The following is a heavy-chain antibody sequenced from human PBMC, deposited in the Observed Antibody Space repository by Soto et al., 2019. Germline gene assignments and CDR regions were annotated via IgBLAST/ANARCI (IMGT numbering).Heavy chain of an antibody. CDR3: ARGRNYYDSSGYYLIY. V-gene: IGHV3-48*03. Sequence: GGSLRLSCAASGFTFSSYEMNWVRQAPGKGLEWVSYISSSGSTIYYADSVKGRFTISRDNAKNSLYLQMNSLRAEDTAVYYCARGRNYYDSSGYYLIYWGQGTLVTVSS. CDR2: ISSSGSTI. CDR1: GFTFSSYE. J-gene: IGHJ4*02. D-gene: IGHD3-22*01.